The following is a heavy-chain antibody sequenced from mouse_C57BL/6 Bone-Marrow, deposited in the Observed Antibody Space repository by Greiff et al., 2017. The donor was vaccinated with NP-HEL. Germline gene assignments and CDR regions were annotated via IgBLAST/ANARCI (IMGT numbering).Heavy chain of an antibody. J-gene: IGHJ2*01. CDR2: IDPENGDT. D-gene: IGHD1-1*01. Sequence: EVQVVESGAELVRPGASVKLSCTASGFNIKDDYMPWVKQRPEQGLEWIGWIDPENGDTEYASKFQGKATITADTSSNTAYLQLSSLTSEDTAVYYCTAYYYYFDYWGQGTTLTVSS. V-gene: IGHV14-4*01. CDR1: GFNIKDDY. CDR3: TAYYYYFDY.